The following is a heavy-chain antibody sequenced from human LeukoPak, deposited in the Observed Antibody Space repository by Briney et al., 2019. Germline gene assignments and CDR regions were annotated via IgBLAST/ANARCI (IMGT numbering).Heavy chain of an antibody. CDR2: ISYSGST. CDR1: GGSISSSSYY. V-gene: IGHV4-39*01. D-gene: IGHD1-14*01. CDR3: ASTSRKYYYYMDV. Sequence: SETLSLTCSVSGGSISSSSYYWVWIRQPPGKGLEWIGSISYSGSTYYNPSLKSRVTISVDTSKNQFSLKLSSVTAADTAVYYCASTSRKYYYYMDVWGKGATVTVSS. J-gene: IGHJ6*03.